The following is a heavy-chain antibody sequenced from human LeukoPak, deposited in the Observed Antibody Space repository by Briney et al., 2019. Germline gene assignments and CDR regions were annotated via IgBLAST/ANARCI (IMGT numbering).Heavy chain of an antibody. Sequence: GASVKVSCKASGYTFSSYAMSWVRQAPGKGLEWVSAISGSGGSTYYADSGKGRFTISRDNSKNTLYLQMNSLRAEDTAVYYCAKWEDIVVVPASRRIFDYWGQGTLVTVSS. J-gene: IGHJ4*02. D-gene: IGHD2-2*01. CDR2: ISGSGGST. CDR3: AKWEDIVVVPASRRIFDY. CDR1: GYTFSSYA. V-gene: IGHV3-23*01.